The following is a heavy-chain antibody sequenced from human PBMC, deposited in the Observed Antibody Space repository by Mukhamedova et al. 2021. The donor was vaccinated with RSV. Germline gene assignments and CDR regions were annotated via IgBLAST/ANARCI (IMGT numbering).Heavy chain of an antibody. J-gene: IGHJ4*02. CDR3: ARDKMSHRGWQTVVVTAPDY. Sequence: VRQAPGQGLEWMGWISAHNGNTNYAQKLQGRVTMTTETSTDTAFMELRSLTSDDTAVYYCARDKMSHRGWQTVVVTAPDYWGQGT. V-gene: IGHV1-18*01. CDR2: ISAHNGNT. D-gene: IGHD2-21*02.